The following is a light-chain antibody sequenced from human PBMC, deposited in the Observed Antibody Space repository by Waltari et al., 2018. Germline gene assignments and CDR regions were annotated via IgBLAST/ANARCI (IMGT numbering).Light chain of an antibody. V-gene: IGKV3-20*01. CDR2: GAS. CDR1: QSVISSY. CDR3: QQYGSLPTT. J-gene: IGKJ1*01. Sequence: EIVLTQSPGTLSLSPGEKATLSCRASQSVISSYLAWYQQNPGHAPRLLIYGASSRAAGVPDRFSGSGSGTDFTLTISSLESEDFAVYYCQQYGSLPTTFGQGTKVEIK.